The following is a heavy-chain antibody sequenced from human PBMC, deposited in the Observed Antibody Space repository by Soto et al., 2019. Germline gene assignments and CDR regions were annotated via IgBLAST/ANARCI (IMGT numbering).Heavy chain of an antibody. CDR3: ASRHSSRWYMGGRYYYGMDV. Sequence: GGSLRLSCAASGFTVSSNYMSWVRQAPGKGLEWVSVIYSGGSTYYADSVKGRFTISRDNSKNTLYLQMNSLRAEDTAVYYCASRHSSRWYMGGRYYYGMDVWGQGTTVTVYS. D-gene: IGHD6-13*01. CDR1: GFTVSSNY. CDR2: IYSGGST. J-gene: IGHJ6*02. V-gene: IGHV3-53*01.